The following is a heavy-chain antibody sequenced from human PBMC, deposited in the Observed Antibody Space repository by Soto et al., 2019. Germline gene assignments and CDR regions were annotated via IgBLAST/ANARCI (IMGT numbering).Heavy chain of an antibody. CDR1: GFTISNFA. CDR3: AKDKKYDSFSAWDPLDI. D-gene: IGHD1-1*01. J-gene: IGHJ3*02. CDR2: ISGGGGGT. Sequence: EVQVLESGGGLVQPGGSLRLSCGASGFTISNFAMTWVRQAPGKGLEWVSAISGGGGGTYYADFVKGRFTISRDISQNRYYLQMSSLRAEDTVVYYGAKDKKYDSFSAWDPLDIWGQGTRVIVSS. V-gene: IGHV3-23*01.